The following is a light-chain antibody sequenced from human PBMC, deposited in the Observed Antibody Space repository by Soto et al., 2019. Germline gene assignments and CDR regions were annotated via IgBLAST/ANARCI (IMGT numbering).Light chain of an antibody. CDR1: TGAVTSDFH. V-gene: IGLV7-43*01. CDR2: TTS. Sequence: QAVVTQDPSLTVSPGGTVTLTCASSTGAVTSDFHPNWFQQKPGQAPRALIYTTSKRHSWTPARFSGSLLGGKAALTLSGVQPEDEAEYYCLLYFGGAYVFGTGTKVTVL. CDR3: LLYFGGAYV. J-gene: IGLJ1*01.